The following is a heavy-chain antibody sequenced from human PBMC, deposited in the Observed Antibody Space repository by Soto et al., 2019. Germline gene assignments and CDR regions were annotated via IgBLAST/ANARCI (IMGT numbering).Heavy chain of an antibody. D-gene: IGHD3-3*01. CDR3: ARVRQDDFWSRYSSYYYYYMDV. J-gene: IGHJ6*03. CDR1: GYTFTSYG. V-gene: IGHV1-18*01. Sequence: QVQLVQSGAEVKKPGASVKVSCNASGYTFTSYGISWVRQAPGQGLEWMGWISAYNGNTNYAQKLQDRVTMTTDTSTSTAYMELRSLRSDDTAVYYCARVRQDDFWSRYSSYYYYYMDVWGKGTTVTVSS. CDR2: ISAYNGNT.